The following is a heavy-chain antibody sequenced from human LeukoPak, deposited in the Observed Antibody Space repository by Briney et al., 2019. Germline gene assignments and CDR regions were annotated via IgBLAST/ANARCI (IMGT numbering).Heavy chain of an antibody. CDR2: IYPSGST. J-gene: IGHJ4*02. V-gene: IGHV4-4*07. CDR1: GGSISGYY. CDR3: ASSAGSFFPFVY. D-gene: IGHD6-13*01. Sequence: SETLSLTCTVSGGSISGYYWNWIRQPAGKGLECIGRIYPSGSTNYNPSLKSRVSILVDRSKRQFSLKLSSVTAADTAMYYCASSAGSFFPFVYWGQGTLVTVSS.